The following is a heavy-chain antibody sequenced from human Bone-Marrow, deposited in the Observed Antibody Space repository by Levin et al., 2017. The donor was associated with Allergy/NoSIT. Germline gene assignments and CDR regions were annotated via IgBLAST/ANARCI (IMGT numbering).Heavy chain of an antibody. D-gene: IGHD2-2*01. CDR3: ALGKYQLDY. Sequence: ESGPTLVKPTETLTLTCTFSGFSLDTSVMRLSWIRQPPGKALEWLARIDGDDDTLYSTSLRTRLAISKDTSKNQVVLTMTNMDPADTGTYYCALGKYQLDYWGQGTLVTVSS. J-gene: IGHJ4*02. V-gene: IGHV2-70*04. CDR1: GFSLDTSVMR. CDR2: IDGDDDT.